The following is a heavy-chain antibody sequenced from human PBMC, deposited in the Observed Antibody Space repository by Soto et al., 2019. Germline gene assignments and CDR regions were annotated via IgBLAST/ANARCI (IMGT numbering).Heavy chain of an antibody. D-gene: IGHD6-19*01. J-gene: IGHJ3*01. CDR3: ARDSYDINGWEDAFDL. CDR1: GYTVTRKG. Sequence: QVQLEQSGAEVKKPGASVNVSCKASGYTVTRKGISWVRQGPGQGVEWMGWISAYNGHRNYAQKFQGRVTLTTDTSTTTAYMELRSRRSDDTAVYYCARDSYDINGWEDAFDLWGQGTMFAVSP. V-gene: IGHV1-18*01. CDR2: ISAYNGHR.